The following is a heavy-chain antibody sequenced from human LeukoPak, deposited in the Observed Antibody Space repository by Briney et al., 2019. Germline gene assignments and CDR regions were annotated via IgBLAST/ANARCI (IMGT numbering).Heavy chain of an antibody. CDR2: IIPIFGTA. V-gene: IGHV1-69*06. D-gene: IGHD3-10*01. Sequence: SVKVSCKASGGTFSSYATSWVRQAPGHGLEWMGGIIPIFGTANYAQKFQGRVTITADKSTSTAYMELSSLRSEDTAVYYCAREGGSGSYYMDWGQGTLVTVSS. J-gene: IGHJ4*02. CDR1: GGTFSSYA. CDR3: AREGGSGSYYMD.